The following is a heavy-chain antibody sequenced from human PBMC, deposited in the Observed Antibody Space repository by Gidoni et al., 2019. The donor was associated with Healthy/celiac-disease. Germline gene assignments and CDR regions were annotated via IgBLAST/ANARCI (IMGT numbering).Heavy chain of an antibody. V-gene: IGHV1-69*01. Sequence: ANYAQKFQGRVTITADESTSTAYMELSSLRSEDTAVYYCARTTYYYDSSGYYPFFDYWGQGTLVTVSS. J-gene: IGHJ4*02. D-gene: IGHD3-22*01. CDR2: A. CDR3: ARTTYYYDSSGYYPFFDY.